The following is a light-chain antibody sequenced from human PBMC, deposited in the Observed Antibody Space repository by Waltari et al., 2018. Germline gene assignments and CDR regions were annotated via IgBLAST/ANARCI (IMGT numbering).Light chain of an antibody. J-gene: IGKJ1*01. CDR3: MQTLQTPWT. CDR1: QSLLHSNGYNS. V-gene: IGKV2-28*01. CDR2: LGS. Sequence: DIVMTQSPLSLPVTPGEPASISCRSSQSLLHSNGYNSLHWYLQKPGQSPPLLIYLGSNRASGGPDRCRGSGSATDFTLKISRVEAEDVGVYYCMQTLQTPWTFGQGTKVEI.